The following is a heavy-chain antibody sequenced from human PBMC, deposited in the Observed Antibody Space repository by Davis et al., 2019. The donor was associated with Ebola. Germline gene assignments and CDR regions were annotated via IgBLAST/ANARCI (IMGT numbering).Heavy chain of an antibody. D-gene: IGHD2-15*01. CDR2: IYYSGIT. Sequence: SETLSLTCTVSGGSISSYYWSWIRQPPGKGLEWIGSIYYSGITYYNPSLKSRVTISVDTSKNQFSLKLSSVTAADTAVYYCASPCSGGSCYDDNWFDPWGQGTLVTVSS. CDR1: GGSISSYY. V-gene: IGHV4-59*05. J-gene: IGHJ5*02. CDR3: ASPCSGGSCYDDNWFDP.